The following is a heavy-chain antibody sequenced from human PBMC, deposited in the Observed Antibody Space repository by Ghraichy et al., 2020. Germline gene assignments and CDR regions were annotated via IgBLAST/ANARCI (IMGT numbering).Heavy chain of an antibody. J-gene: IGHJ4*02. D-gene: IGHD3-9*01. CDR2: ISYDGSNK. CDR3: AKDFSILTGYLDY. CDR1: GFTFSSYG. V-gene: IGHV3-30*18. Sequence: LSLTCAASGFTFSSYGMHWVRQAPGKGLEWVAVISYDGSNKYYADSVKGRFTISRDNSKNTLYLQMNSLRAEDTAVYYCAKDFSILTGYLDYWGQGTLVTVSS.